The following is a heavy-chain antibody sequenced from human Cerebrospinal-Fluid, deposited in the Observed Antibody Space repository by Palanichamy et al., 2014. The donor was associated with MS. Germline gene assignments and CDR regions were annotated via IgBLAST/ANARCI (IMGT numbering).Heavy chain of an antibody. Sequence: QVKLQQSGPGLVKPSQTLSLTCAVSGGSISGGGYSWSWIRQPPGKGLGWIGYIFDNGNTYYNLSLKSRVTISIDTSKNQFSLKLSSVTAADTAVYYCARVHRGWTGYFGVRREPSHYGLDVWGQGTTVTVSS. D-gene: IGHD3/OR15-3a*01. J-gene: IGHJ6*02. CDR1: GGSISGGGYS. CDR3: ARVHRGWTGYFGVRREPSHYGLDV. CDR2: IFDNGNT. V-gene: IGHV4-30-4*07.